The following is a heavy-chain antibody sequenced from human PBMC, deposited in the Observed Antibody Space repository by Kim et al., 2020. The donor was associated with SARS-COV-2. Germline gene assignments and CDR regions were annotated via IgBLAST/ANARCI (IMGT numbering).Heavy chain of an antibody. V-gene: IGHV5-51*01. CDR3: AVQYYYDSSGFDAFDI. Sequence: GESLKISCKGSGYSFTSYWIGWVRQMPGKGLEWMGIIYPGDSDTRYSPSFQGQVTISADKSISTAYLQWSSLKASDTAMYYCAVQYYYDSSGFDAFDIWGQGTMVTVSS. CDR2: IYPGDSDT. CDR1: GYSFTSYW. D-gene: IGHD3-22*01. J-gene: IGHJ3*02.